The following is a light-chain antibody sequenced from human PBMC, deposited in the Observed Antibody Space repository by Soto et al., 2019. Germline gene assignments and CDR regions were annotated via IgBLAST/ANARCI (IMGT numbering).Light chain of an antibody. Sequence: DIQMTQSPSSLSASVGDRVTITCRASQSISSNLNWYQQKPGKDPKLLIYAASSLQSGVPSRFSGSGSGTDFTLTISILQPEDFATYYCQQSYSTPYTFGQGTKLEIK. CDR3: QQSYSTPYT. J-gene: IGKJ2*01. V-gene: IGKV1-39*01. CDR2: AAS. CDR1: QSISSN.